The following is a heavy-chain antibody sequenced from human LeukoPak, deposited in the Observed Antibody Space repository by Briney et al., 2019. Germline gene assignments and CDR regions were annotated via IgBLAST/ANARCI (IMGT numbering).Heavy chain of an antibody. V-gene: IGHV3-23*01. D-gene: IGHD1-26*01. CDR2: ISGSGGST. Sequence: GGSLRLSCAASGFTFSSYAMSWVRQAPGKGLEWVSAISGSGGSTYYADSVKGRFTISRDNSKNTLYLQMNSLRAEDTAVYYCARARYSGSYYPPFDYWGQGTLVTVSS. CDR1: GFTFSSYA. J-gene: IGHJ4*02. CDR3: ARARYSGSYYPPFDY.